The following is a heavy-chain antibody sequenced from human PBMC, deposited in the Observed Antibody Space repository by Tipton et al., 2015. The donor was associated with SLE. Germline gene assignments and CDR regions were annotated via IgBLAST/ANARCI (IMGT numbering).Heavy chain of an antibody. V-gene: IGHV4-34*01. D-gene: IGHD3-22*01. CDR2: INHSGST. CDR3: AREMYYYDSSGYQSYYYYGMDV. J-gene: IGHJ6*02. Sequence: TLSLTCAVYGGSFSGYYWSWIRQPPGKGLEWIGEINHSGSTNYNPSLKSRVTISVDTSKNQFSLKLSSVTAADTAVYYCAREMYYYDSSGYQSYYYYGMDVWGQGTTVTVSS. CDR1: GGSFSGYY.